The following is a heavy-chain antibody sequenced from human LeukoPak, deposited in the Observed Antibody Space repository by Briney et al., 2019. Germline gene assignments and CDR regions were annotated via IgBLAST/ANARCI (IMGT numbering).Heavy chain of an antibody. V-gene: IGHV4-39*01. D-gene: IGHD6-19*01. J-gene: IGHJ3*02. CDR2: IYYSGST. CDR3: ARRGAVGGSSVGAFDI. Sequence: KTSETQSLTCTVSGGSISISSYYWGWIRQPPGKGLEWIGSIYYSGSTYYIPSLKSRVTISVDTSKNQFSLQLSSVTAADTAVYYCARRGAVGGSSVGAFDIWGQGTMVTVSS. CDR1: GGSISISSYY.